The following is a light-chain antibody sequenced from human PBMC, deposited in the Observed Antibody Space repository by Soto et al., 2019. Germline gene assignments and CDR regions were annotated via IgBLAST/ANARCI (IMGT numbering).Light chain of an antibody. CDR2: GAS. CDR1: QSVSSSY. V-gene: IGKV3-20*01. Sequence: EMVMTQSPATLSVSPGERATLSCRASQSVSSSYLAWYQQKPGQAPRLLIYGASSRATGIPDRFSGSGSGTDFTLTISRLEPEDFAVYYCQQYGSSSTWTFGQGTKVDIK. CDR3: QQYGSSSTWT. J-gene: IGKJ1*01.